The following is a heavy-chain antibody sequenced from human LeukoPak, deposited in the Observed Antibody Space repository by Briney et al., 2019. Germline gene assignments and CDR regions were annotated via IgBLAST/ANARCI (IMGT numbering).Heavy chain of an antibody. J-gene: IGHJ4*02. Sequence: ASVKVSCKVSGYTLTELSMHWVRQAPGKGLEWMGGFDPEDGETFYAQKFQGRVTMTEDTSTDTAYMELSSLRSEDTAVYYCATDYYYDSSGSYYTVDYWGQGTLVTVSS. CDR3: ATDYYYDSSGSYYTVDY. V-gene: IGHV1-24*01. CDR2: FDPEDGET. CDR1: GYTLTELS. D-gene: IGHD3-22*01.